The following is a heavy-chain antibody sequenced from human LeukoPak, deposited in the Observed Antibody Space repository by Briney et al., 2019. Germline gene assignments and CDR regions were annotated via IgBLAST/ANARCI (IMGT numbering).Heavy chain of an antibody. D-gene: IGHD4-11*01. Sequence: ASVTVSCKASGYTFTSYDLNWVRQATGQGLEWMGWMNPNSGKTGYAQKFQGRVTMTRNTSISTAYMELSSLRSGDTAVYYCATDYSDYTLDYRGQGTLVTVSS. CDR3: ATDYSDYTLDY. CDR2: MNPNSGKT. J-gene: IGHJ4*02. CDR1: GYTFTSYD. V-gene: IGHV1-8*01.